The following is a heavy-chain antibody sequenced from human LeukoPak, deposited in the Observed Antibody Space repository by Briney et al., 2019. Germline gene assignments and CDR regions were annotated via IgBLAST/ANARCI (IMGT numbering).Heavy chain of an antibody. D-gene: IGHD6-19*01. J-gene: IGHJ4*02. CDR3: AKDRYSSGWYSDFDY. CDR2: ISDDGSNK. Sequence: GRSLRLSCAASGFTFSNYAMHWVRQAPGKGREWVAVISDDGSNKYYGDSVKGRFTISRDNSKNTVYLQMNSLRAEDKAVYYCAKDRYSSGWYSDFDYWGQGTLVTVSS. CDR1: GFTFSNYA. V-gene: IGHV3-30*18.